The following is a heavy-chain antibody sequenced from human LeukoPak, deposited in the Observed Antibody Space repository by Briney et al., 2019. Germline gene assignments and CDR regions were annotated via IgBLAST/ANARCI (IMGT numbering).Heavy chain of an antibody. V-gene: IGHV4-4*02. CDR2: IFHSGNT. Sequence: SGTLSLTCAVSGGSISSANWWSWARQPPGKGLEWIGEIFHSGNTNYNPSLKSRVTISVDKSKNQFSLKLTSVTAADTAVYYCARESCTGSNCYARYYYGMDAWGKGTTVTVSS. CDR3: ARESCTGSNCYARYYYGMDA. CDR1: GGSISSANW. J-gene: IGHJ6*04. D-gene: IGHD2-2*01.